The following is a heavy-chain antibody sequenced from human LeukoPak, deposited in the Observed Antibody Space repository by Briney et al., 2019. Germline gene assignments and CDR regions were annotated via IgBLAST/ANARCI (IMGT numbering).Heavy chain of an antibody. CDR3: ARFRLTVTTYAHLDY. CDR1: GFTVSSNY. CDR2: IYSGGST. Sequence: TGGSLRLSCAASGFTVSSNYMSWVRQAPGKGLEWVSVIYSGGSTYYADSVKGRFTISRDNSKNTLYLQMNSLRAEDTAVYYCARFRLTVTTYAHLDYWGQGTLVTVSS. V-gene: IGHV3-66*01. D-gene: IGHD4-17*01. J-gene: IGHJ4*02.